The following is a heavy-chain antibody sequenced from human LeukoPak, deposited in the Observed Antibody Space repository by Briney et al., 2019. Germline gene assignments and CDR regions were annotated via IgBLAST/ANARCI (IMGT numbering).Heavy chain of an antibody. Sequence: SETLSLTCTVSGGSISSGGYYWSWIRQHPGKGLEWLGYIYYSGSTYYNPSLQSRATIQVETYKQQFSLKLSSVTAADTAVYYCARESFGSRGVVIFEYWGQGTLVTVSS. CDR1: GGSISSGGYY. D-gene: IGHD3-3*01. J-gene: IGHJ4*02. CDR3: ARESFGSRGVVIFEY. V-gene: IGHV4-31*03. CDR2: IYYSGST.